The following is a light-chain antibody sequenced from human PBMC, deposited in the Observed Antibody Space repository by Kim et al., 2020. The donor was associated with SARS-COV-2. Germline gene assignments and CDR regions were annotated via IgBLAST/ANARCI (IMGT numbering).Light chain of an antibody. V-gene: IGLV3-1*01. CDR1: KLGDKY. CDR3: QAWDSSPYVV. CDR2: QDS. Sequence: VSPGQTASITCSGDKLGDKYACWYQQKPGQSPVLVIYQDSKRPSGIPERFSGSNSGNTATLTISGTQAMDEADYYCQAWDSSPYVVFGRGTQLTVL. J-gene: IGLJ2*01.